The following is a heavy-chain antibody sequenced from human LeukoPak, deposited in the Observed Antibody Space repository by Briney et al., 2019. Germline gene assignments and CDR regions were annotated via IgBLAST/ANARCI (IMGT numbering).Heavy chain of an antibody. CDR2: IIPIFGTA. CDR1: GGTFSSYA. J-gene: IGHJ6*04. D-gene: IGHD3-16*01. CDR3: TLGAPYYYYGMDV. V-gene: IGHV1-69*06. Sequence: SVKVSCKASGGTFSSYAISWVRQAPGQGLDWMGGIIPIFGTANYAQKFQGRVTITADKSTSTAYMELSSLRSEDTAVYYCTLGAPYYYYGMDVWGKGTTVTVSS.